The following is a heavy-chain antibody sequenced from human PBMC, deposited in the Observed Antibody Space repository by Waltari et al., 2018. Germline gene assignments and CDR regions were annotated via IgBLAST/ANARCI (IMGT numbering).Heavy chain of an antibody. D-gene: IGHD2-15*01. CDR1: GGSISSYY. Sequence: QVQLQESGPGLVKPSETLSLTCTVSGGSISSYYWSWIRQPPGKGLEWIGYIYYSGSTNYNPSLKSRVTISVDTSKNQFSLKLSSVTAADTVVYYCARVGAEDYFDYWGQGTLVTVSS. CDR3: ARVGAEDYFDY. V-gene: IGHV4-59*01. CDR2: IYYSGST. J-gene: IGHJ4*02.